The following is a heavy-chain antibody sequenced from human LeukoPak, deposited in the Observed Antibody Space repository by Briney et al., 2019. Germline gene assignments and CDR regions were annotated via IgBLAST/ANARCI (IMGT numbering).Heavy chain of an antibody. CDR1: GYTFTGYY. J-gene: IGHJ4*02. Sequence: ASVKVSCKASGYTFTGYYMHWVRQAPGQGLEWMGRINPNSGGTNYAQKFQGRVTMTRDTSISTAYMELRSLGSDDTAVYYCGRDLWVKHPLPAALSVWGQGTLVTVSS. V-gene: IGHV1-2*06. CDR3: GRDLWVKHPLPAALSV. CDR2: INPNSGGT. D-gene: IGHD2-2*01.